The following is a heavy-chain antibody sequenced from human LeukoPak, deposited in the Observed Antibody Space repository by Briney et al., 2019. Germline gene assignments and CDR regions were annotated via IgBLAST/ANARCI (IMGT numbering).Heavy chain of an antibody. D-gene: IGHD6-6*01. CDR1: GFTFSGFW. CDR2: INSDGSEG. CDR3: ARSSYSSSSSV. V-gene: IGHV3-7*03. Sequence: GRSLRLSCAVSGFTFSGFWMSWSRQAPGKGLEWVASINSDGSEGYYADVVRGRFTISRDNAKNSLYLQINSLRAEDTAVYYCARSSYSSSSSVWGQGTMVTVSS. J-gene: IGHJ3*01.